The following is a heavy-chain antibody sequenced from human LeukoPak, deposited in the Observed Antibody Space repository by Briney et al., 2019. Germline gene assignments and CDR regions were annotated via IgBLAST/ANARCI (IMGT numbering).Heavy chain of an antibody. D-gene: IGHD1-1*01. J-gene: IGHJ4*02. Sequence: SETLSLTCAVYGGSFSGYYWSWIRQPPGRGLEWIGEINHSGSTNYNPSLKSRVTISVDTSKNQFSLKLSSVTAADTAVYYCARVWVTETTTGLDYWGQGTLVTVSS. CDR1: GGSFSGYY. CDR2: INHSGST. CDR3: ARVWVTETTTGLDY. V-gene: IGHV4-34*01.